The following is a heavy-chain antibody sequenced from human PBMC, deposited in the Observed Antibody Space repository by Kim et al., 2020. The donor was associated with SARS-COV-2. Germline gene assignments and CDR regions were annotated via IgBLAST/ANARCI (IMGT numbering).Heavy chain of an antibody. CDR2: ISGSGGST. CDR3: AKDHCSSTSCYHYYGSGSYSEYFQH. Sequence: GGSLRLSCAASGFTFSSYAMSWVRQAPGKGLEWVSAISGSGGSTYYADSVKGRFTISRDNSKNTLYLQMNSLRAEDTAVYYCAKDHCSSTSCYHYYGSGSYSEYFQHWGQGTLVTVSS. CDR1: GFTFSSYA. J-gene: IGHJ1*01. V-gene: IGHV3-23*01. D-gene: IGHD2-2*01.